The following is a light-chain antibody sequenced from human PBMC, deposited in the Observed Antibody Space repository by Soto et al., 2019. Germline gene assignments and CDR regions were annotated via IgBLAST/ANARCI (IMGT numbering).Light chain of an antibody. CDR3: AAWDDSLSGRV. CDR2: NND. Sequence: QSVLTQPPSASGTPGQRVTISCSGSSSNIGNHYVSWYQQLPGTAPKLLIYNNDQRPSGVPDRFSGSKSGTSASLAISGLRFEDEADYYCAAWDDSLSGRVFGTGTKVTVL. CDR1: SSNIGNHY. V-gene: IGLV1-47*01. J-gene: IGLJ1*01.